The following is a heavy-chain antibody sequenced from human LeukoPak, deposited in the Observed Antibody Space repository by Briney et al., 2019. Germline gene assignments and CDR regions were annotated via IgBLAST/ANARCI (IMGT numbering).Heavy chain of an antibody. V-gene: IGHV4-39*02. J-gene: IGHJ6*02. Sequence: SETLSLTCTVSGGSISSSSYYWGWIRQPPGKGLEWIGSIYYSGSTYYNPSLKSRVTISVDTSKNQFSLKLSSVTAADTAVYYCARESGGPEGEAMDVWGQGTTVTVSS. CDR3: ARESGGPEGEAMDV. CDR2: IYYSGST. D-gene: IGHD4-23*01. CDR1: GGSISSSSYY.